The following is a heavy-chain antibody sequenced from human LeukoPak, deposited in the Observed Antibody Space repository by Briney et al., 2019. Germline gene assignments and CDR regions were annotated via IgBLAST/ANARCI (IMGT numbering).Heavy chain of an antibody. CDR2: ISSGSTPT. CDR3: ARDMGASSWHAFDN. J-gene: IGHJ4*02. CDR1: GFTFSSSY. V-gene: IGHV3-48*01. D-gene: IGHD6-13*01. Sequence: GGSLRLSCAASGFTFSSSYMHWVHQAPGKRLEWVSYISSGSTPTQYADSVKGRFTISRDDAKNSLSLQMNSLRAEDTAVYYCARDMGASSWHAFDNWGQGTLVTVSS.